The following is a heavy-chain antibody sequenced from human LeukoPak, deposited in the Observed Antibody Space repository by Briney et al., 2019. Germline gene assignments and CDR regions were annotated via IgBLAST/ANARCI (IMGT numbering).Heavy chain of an antibody. CDR3: ARDLAMTTVTTFWY. CDR2: IWYDGSNK. Sequence: GGSLRLSCAASGFTFSSYGMHWVRQAPGKGLEWVAVIWYDGSNKYYADSVKGRFTISRDNSKNTLYLQMNSLRAEDTAVYYCARDLAMTTVTTFWYWGQGTLVTVSS. D-gene: IGHD4-17*01. J-gene: IGHJ4*02. CDR1: GFTFSSYG. V-gene: IGHV3-33*01.